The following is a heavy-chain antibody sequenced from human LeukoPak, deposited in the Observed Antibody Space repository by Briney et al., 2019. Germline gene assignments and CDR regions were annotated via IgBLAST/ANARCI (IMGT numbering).Heavy chain of an antibody. CDR3: ARSMTTVTTRFFDL. CDR1: GFTFDDYG. D-gene: IGHD4-17*01. J-gene: IGHJ2*01. CDR2: ITWNGVGT. Sequence: PGGSLRLSCAASGFTFDDYGMIWVRHAPGEGLEWVSYITWNGVGTAYADSMKGRFTVSRDNVENSLFLQMDSLRAEDTALYYCARSMTTVTTRFFDLWGRGTLVTVSS. V-gene: IGHV3-20*04.